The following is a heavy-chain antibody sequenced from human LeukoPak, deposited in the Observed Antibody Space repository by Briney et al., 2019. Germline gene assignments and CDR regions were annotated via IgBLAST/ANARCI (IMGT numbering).Heavy chain of an antibody. Sequence: SGTLSLTCAVSGGSISRSNWWSWVRQSPGKGLEWIGEINHSGSTNYNPSLKSRVTISVDTSKNQFSLKLSSVTAADTAVYYCARGYCSGGSCYYFDAFDIWGQGTMVTVSS. CDR2: INHSGST. J-gene: IGHJ3*02. CDR3: ARGYCSGGSCYYFDAFDI. CDR1: GGSISRSNW. V-gene: IGHV4-4*02. D-gene: IGHD2-15*01.